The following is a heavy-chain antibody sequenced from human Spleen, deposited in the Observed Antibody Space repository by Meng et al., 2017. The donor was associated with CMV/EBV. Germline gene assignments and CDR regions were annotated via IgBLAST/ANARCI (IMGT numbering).Heavy chain of an antibody. J-gene: IGHJ6*02. V-gene: IGHV4-34*01. CDR2: INHSGST. D-gene: IGHD1-26*01. Sequence: GSLRLSCAVYGGSFSGYYWSWIRQPPGKGLEWIGEINHSGSTNYNPSLKSRVTISVDTSKNQFSLKLSSVTAADTAVYYCARRSVWGPSYGMDVWGQGTTVTSP. CDR3: ARRSVWGPSYGMDV. CDR1: GGSFSGYY.